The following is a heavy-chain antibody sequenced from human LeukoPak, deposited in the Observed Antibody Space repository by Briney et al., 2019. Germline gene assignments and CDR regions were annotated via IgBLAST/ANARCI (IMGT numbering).Heavy chain of an antibody. D-gene: IGHD2-2*01. Sequence: PSETLSLTCTVSGGSISSSSYYWGWIRQPPGKGLEWIGYIYHSGSTYYNPSLKSRVTISVDRSKNQFSLKLSSVTAADTAVYYCARDRGSTSPQNPPRGMDVWGKGTTVTVSS. J-gene: IGHJ6*03. V-gene: IGHV4-39*07. CDR3: ARDRGSTSPQNPPRGMDV. CDR2: IYHSGST. CDR1: GGSISSSSYY.